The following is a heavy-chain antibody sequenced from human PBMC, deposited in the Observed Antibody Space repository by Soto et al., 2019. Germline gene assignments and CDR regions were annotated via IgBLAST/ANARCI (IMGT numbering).Heavy chain of an antibody. D-gene: IGHD3-16*01. J-gene: IGHJ4*02. CDR1: GFTFSDYY. CDR3: VRDRDMATFGDYFDY. Sequence: GESLRLSCEASGFTFSDYYMSWIRQVPGKGLEWVSYISIGGTPIYYADSVKGRFTISRDNAQNSLYLHMTSLTAEDTALYYCVRDRDMATFGDYFDYWGQGVLVTVSS. V-gene: IGHV3-11*01. CDR2: ISIGGTPI.